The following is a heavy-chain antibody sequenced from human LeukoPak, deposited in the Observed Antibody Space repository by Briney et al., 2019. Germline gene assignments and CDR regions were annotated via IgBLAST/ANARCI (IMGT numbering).Heavy chain of an antibody. J-gene: IGHJ4*02. CDR1: GFTFSRYG. V-gene: IGHV3-23*01. CDR2: ISDTGAST. CDR3: ATGAYFEY. Sequence: GSLTLSCAASGFTFSRYGMTWVRQAPGKGLEWVSTISDTGASTYYADSVKDRFTISRDNSKNTLYLQMSGLRAEDTAIYYCATGAYFEYWGQGALVTVSS.